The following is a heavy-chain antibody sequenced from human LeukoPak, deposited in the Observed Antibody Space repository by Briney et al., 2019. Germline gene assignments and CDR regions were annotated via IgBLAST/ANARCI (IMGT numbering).Heavy chain of an antibody. Sequence: PGGSLRLSCGASGFMFSAYYMTWVRHFPGRGLEWVANMNQDGNERNYMDSVKGRFTISRDNAKNSLYLQMNSLRAEDTAVYYCARDWRDSSGKFPNDAFDIWGQGTMVTVSS. J-gene: IGHJ3*02. CDR3: ARDWRDSSGKFPNDAFDI. D-gene: IGHD3-22*01. V-gene: IGHV3-7*01. CDR2: MNQDGNER. CDR1: GFMFSAYY.